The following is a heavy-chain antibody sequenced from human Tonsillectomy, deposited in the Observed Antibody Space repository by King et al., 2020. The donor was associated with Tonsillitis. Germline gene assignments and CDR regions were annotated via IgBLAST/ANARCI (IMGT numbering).Heavy chain of an antibody. D-gene: IGHD6-19*01. CDR1: GYTFTSYG. Sequence: QLVQSGAEVKKPGASVKVSCKASGYTFTSYGISWVRQAPGQGLEWMGWISAYNGNTNYAQKLQGRVTMTTDKSTSTAYMELRSLRSDDTAVYYCARTYSSGWYETLKYYFDYWGQGTLVTVSS. V-gene: IGHV1-18*04. J-gene: IGHJ4*02. CDR2: ISAYNGNT. CDR3: ARTYSSGWYETLKYYFDY.